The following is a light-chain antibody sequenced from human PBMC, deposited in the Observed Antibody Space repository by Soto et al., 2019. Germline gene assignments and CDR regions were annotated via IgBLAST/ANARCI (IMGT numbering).Light chain of an antibody. Sequence: QSALPQPPSVSGSPGQSVAISCTGTSSDVGSYNRVSWYQQPPGAAPKLMIYEVSNRPSGVPDRFSGSKSGNTASLTISGLQAEDEADYYCNSYTGSSTYVFGTVTKLAVL. V-gene: IGLV2-18*02. J-gene: IGLJ1*01. CDR1: SSDVGSYNR. CDR3: NSYTGSSTYV. CDR2: EVS.